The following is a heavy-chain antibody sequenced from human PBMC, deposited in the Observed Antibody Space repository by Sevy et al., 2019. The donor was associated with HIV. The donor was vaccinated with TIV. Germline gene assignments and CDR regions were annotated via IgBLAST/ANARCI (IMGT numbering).Heavy chain of an antibody. CDR1: GFTVSSVY. CDR3: ARESGYSSSPGAFDI. Sequence: GGSLRLSCAASGFTVSSVYMSWVRQAPGKGLEWVSLIYDAGSTYFGDSVEGRFTISRDDSKNTLYLQMNSLRAEDTAVYFCARESGYSSSPGAFDIWGQGTMVTVSS. V-gene: IGHV3-53*01. CDR2: IYDAGST. D-gene: IGHD6-19*01. J-gene: IGHJ3*02.